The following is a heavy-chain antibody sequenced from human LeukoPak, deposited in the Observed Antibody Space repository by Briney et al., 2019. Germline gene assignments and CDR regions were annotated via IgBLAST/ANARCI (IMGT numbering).Heavy chain of an antibody. CDR3: ARDGYLAVDY. D-gene: IGHD2-2*03. CDR2: IYHSGIT. Sequence: SETLSLTCTVSDYSISSGYYWGWIRQPPGKGLEWIGSIYHSGITYKNPSLKSRVTISADTSKNQFSLKLSSVTAADTAVYYCARDGYLAVDYWGQGTLVTVSS. J-gene: IGHJ4*02. V-gene: IGHV4-38-2*02. CDR1: DYSISSGYY.